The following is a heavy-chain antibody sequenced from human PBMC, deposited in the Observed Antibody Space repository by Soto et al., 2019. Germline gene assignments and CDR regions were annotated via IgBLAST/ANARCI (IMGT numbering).Heavy chain of an antibody. CDR1: QFTFSSYA. V-gene: IGHV3-23*01. CDR3: AKDSDIVATIDYFEY. J-gene: IGHJ4*02. Sequence: PVGSLRLSCTASQFTFSSYAMSLALDAPVKGLEWVSAISGSGGSTYYADSVKGRFTISRDNSKNTLYLQMNSLRAEDTAVYYCAKDSDIVATIDYFEYWGQGTLVTVSS. D-gene: IGHD5-12*01. CDR2: ISGSGGST.